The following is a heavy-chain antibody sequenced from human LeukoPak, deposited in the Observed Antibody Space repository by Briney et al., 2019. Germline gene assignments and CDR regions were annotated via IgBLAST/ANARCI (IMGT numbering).Heavy chain of an antibody. CDR1: GFTFSSYA. Sequence: GGSLRLSCAASGFTFSSYAMSWVRQAPGKGLEWVSAISGSGGSTYYADSVKGRFTISRDNSKNTLYLQMNSLRAEDTAVYYCAKSGYDFWSGYYGYRGQGTLVTVSS. D-gene: IGHD3-3*01. J-gene: IGHJ4*02. CDR3: AKSGYDFWSGYYGY. CDR2: ISGSGGST. V-gene: IGHV3-23*01.